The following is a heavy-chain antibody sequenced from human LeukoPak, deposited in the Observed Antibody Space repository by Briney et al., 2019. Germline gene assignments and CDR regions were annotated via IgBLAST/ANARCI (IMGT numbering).Heavy chain of an antibody. CDR2: IYTSGST. Sequence: SETLSLTCTVSGGSISSYYWSWIRQPAGKGLEWIGRIYTSGSTNYNPSLKSRVTMSVDTSKNQFSLKLSSVTAAVTAVYYCARVSGTTGTTNWFDPWGQGTLVTVSS. J-gene: IGHJ5*02. D-gene: IGHD1-1*01. V-gene: IGHV4-4*07. CDR1: GGSISSYY. CDR3: ARVSGTTGTTNWFDP.